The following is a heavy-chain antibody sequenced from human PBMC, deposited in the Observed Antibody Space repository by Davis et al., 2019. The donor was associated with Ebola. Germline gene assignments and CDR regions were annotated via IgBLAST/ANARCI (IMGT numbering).Heavy chain of an antibody. D-gene: IGHD2-15*01. V-gene: IGHV1-18*04. Sequence: ASVKVSCKASGYTFTSYGISWVRQAPGQGLEWMGWISAYNGNTNYAQKLQGRVTMTTDTSTSTAYMELRSLRSDDTAGYYCARDVGYCSGGSCYSGGWFDPWGQGTLVTVSS. CDR2: ISAYNGNT. J-gene: IGHJ5*02. CDR1: GYTFTSYG. CDR3: ARDVGYCSGGSCYSGGWFDP.